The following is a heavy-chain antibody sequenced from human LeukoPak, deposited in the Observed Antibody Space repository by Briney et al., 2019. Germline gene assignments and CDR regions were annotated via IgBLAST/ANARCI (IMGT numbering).Heavy chain of an antibody. J-gene: IGHJ5*02. CDR2: INGDGSST. Sequence: EGSLRLSCAASGFTFSSYWMHWVRQAPGKGLVWVSRINGDGSSTSYADSVKGRFTISRDNAKNTLYLQMNSLRAEDTAVYYCAREGVLLWFGEYTLFDPWGQGTLVTVSS. CDR1: GFTFSSYW. D-gene: IGHD3-10*01. V-gene: IGHV3-74*01. CDR3: AREGVLLWFGEYTLFDP.